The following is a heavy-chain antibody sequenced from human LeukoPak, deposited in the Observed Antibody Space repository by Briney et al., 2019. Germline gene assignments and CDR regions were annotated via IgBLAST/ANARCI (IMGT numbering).Heavy chain of an antibody. Sequence: SETLSLTCAVYGGSFSGYYWSWIRQPPGKGLEWIGEINHSGSTNYNPSLKSRVTISVDTSKNQFSLKLSSVTAADTAVYYCARQAPYSSGWYVFWGQETLVTVSS. D-gene: IGHD6-19*01. J-gene: IGHJ5*01. CDR1: GGSFSGYY. CDR2: INHSGST. V-gene: IGHV4-34*01. CDR3: ARQAPYSSGWYVF.